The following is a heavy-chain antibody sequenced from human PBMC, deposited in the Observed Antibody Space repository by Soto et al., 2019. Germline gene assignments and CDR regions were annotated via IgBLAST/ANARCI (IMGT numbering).Heavy chain of an antibody. Sequence: EVQLLESGGGLVQPGGSLRLSCAASGFTFSNYAMSWVRRAPGKGLEWVSAVSAGGGSAYYADSVKGRFTISRDNSKNTLSLQMDSLRAEDTAIYYCAKKLTVAGTFDYWGQGTLVTVSS. CDR3: AKKLTVAGTFDY. V-gene: IGHV3-23*01. CDR1: GFTFSNYA. D-gene: IGHD6-13*01. CDR2: VSAGGGSA. J-gene: IGHJ4*02.